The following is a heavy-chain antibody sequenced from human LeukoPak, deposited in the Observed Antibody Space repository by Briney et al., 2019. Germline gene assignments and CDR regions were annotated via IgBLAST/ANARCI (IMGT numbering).Heavy chain of an antibody. V-gene: IGHV1-2*02. D-gene: IGHD3-22*01. CDR2: INPNSGGT. Sequence: ASVKVSCKASGYTFTSYYMHWVRQAPGQGLEWMGWINPNSGGTNYAQKFQGRVTMTRDTSISTAYMELSRLRSDDTAVYYCARVIAGRYYYDSSEDYWGQGTLVTVSS. J-gene: IGHJ4*02. CDR1: GYTFTSYY. CDR3: ARVIAGRYYYDSSEDY.